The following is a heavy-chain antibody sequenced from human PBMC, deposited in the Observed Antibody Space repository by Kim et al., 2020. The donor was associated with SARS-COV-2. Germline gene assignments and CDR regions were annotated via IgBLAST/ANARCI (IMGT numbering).Heavy chain of an antibody. J-gene: IGHJ4*02. Sequence: SVKVSSKASGGTFSSYAISWVRQAPGQGLEWMGRIIPILGIANYTQKFQGRVTITADKSTSTAYMELSSLRSEDTAVYYCARGGGVGATLEYWGQGTLV. CDR2: IIPILGIA. D-gene: IGHD1-26*01. CDR3: ARGGGVGATLEY. CDR1: GGTFSSYA. V-gene: IGHV1-69*04.